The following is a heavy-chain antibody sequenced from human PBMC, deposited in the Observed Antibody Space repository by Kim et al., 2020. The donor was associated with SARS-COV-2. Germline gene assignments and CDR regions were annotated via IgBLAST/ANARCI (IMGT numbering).Heavy chain of an antibody. J-gene: IGHJ6*02. CDR1: GGSISSSSYY. V-gene: IGHV4-39*01. CDR2: IYYSGST. CDR3: ARIGAEGTNYYYYYGMDV. Sequence: SETLSLTCTVSGGSISSSSYYWGWIRKPPGKGLEWIGSIYYSGSTYYNPSLKSRVTISVDTSKNQFSLKLSSVTAADTAVYYCARIGAEGTNYYYYYGMDVWGQGTTVTVSS.